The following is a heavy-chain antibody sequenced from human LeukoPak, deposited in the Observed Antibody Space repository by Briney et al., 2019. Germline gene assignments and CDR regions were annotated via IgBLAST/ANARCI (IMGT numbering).Heavy chain of an antibody. D-gene: IGHD3-9*01. Sequence: ASVKVSCKASGYTFSGYYMHWVRQAPGQGLEWMGWINPNSGDTNYAQKFQGWVTMTRDTSNSTPYMELSRLRSDDTAVYYCARADGDILTGYYSYWGEGNLVAVSS. V-gene: IGHV1-2*04. CDR3: ARADGDILTGYYSY. CDR1: GYTFSGYY. J-gene: IGHJ4*02. CDR2: INPNSGDT.